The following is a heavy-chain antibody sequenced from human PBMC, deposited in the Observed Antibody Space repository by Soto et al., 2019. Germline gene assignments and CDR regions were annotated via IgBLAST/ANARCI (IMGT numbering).Heavy chain of an antibody. Sequence: QVLLVQSGAEVKKPGASVKVSCKASGCTFTSYDISWVRQAPGQGLEWMGWISTYNGNTNYAQKLQGRVTMTTDTSTSTAYMELRSLRSDDTAVYYCARGFRVAATRWWFDPWGQGTLVTVSS. CDR2: ISTYNGNT. J-gene: IGHJ5*02. V-gene: IGHV1-18*01. CDR3: ARGFRVAATRWWFDP. D-gene: IGHD2-15*01. CDR1: GCTFTSYD.